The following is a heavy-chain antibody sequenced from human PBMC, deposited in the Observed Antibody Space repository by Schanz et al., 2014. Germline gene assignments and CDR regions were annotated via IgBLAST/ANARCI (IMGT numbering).Heavy chain of an antibody. J-gene: IGHJ3*02. CDR1: GYIFIGYY. V-gene: IGHV1-2*04. CDR3: AREPLGCTGSGCQTYDAFDI. Sequence: QVQLVQSGAEMKKPGASVKVSCKASGYIFIGYYIHWVRQAPGQGLEWMGWTNTNSGDTKIAQKYQGCVTMTRATSISKANMELTSLRSDDTAVYYCAREPLGCTGSGCQTYDAFDIWGQGTMVTVSS. CDR2: TNTNSGDT. D-gene: IGHD2-8*02.